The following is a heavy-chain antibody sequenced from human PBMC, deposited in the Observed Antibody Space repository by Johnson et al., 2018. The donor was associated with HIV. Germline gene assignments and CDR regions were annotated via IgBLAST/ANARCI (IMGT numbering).Heavy chain of an antibody. J-gene: IGHJ3*02. CDR2: ISYDGSNK. CDR3: AKLRKKQWLVGEAFDI. D-gene: IGHD6-19*01. Sequence: VQLVESGGGLVNPGGSLRLSCAASGFTFSSYAMHWVRQAPGKGLELVAVISYDGSNKYYADSVKGRFTISRDNSKNTLYLQMNSLRAEDTAVYYCAKLRKKQWLVGEAFDIWGQGTMVTVSS. CDR1: GFTFSSYA. V-gene: IGHV3-30*04.